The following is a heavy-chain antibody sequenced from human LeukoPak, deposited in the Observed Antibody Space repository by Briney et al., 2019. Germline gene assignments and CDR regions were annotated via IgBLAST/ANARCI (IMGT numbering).Heavy chain of an antibody. J-gene: IGHJ4*02. CDR1: GGSISSSSYY. D-gene: IGHD6-19*01. Sequence: SETLSLTCTVSGGSISSSSYYWGWIRQPPGKGLEWIGSIYYSGSTYYNPSLKSRVTISADTSKNQFSLKLSSVTAADAAVYYCARINGSGWYGHCYSDYWGQGTLVTVSS. CDR2: IYYSGST. CDR3: ARINGSGWYGHCYSDY. V-gene: IGHV4-39*01.